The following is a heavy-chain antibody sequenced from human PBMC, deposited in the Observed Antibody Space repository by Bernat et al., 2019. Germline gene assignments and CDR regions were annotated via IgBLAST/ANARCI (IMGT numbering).Heavy chain of an antibody. CDR2: MWYDGSNK. J-gene: IGHJ6*02. CDR3: ARARATIFGNRYYYGMDV. D-gene: IGHD3-3*01. Sequence: QVQLVESGGGVVQPGRSLILSCAASGFTFSSYGMHWVRQAPGKGLEWVAVMWYDGSNKYYADAMKDRFTISGDNSKTTVYLQMNSLRAEDTAVYYCARARATIFGNRYYYGMDVWGQGTTVTVSS. V-gene: IGHV3-33*01. CDR1: GFTFSSYG.